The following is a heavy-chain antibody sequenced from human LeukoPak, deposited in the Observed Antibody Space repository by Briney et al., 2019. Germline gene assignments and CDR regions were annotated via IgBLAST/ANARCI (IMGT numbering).Heavy chain of an antibody. CDR3: STGGYFFDY. V-gene: IGHV3-23*01. Sequence: PGGSLRLSCAASGFTFSSYAMSCVRQAPGTGLEWVSTISGSGGSTYYADSVKGRFTISRDNSKNTLYLQMNSLKTEDTAVYCCSTGGYFFDYWGQGTLVTVSS. J-gene: IGHJ4*02. CDR2: ISGSGGST. D-gene: IGHD1-1*01. CDR1: GFTFSSYA.